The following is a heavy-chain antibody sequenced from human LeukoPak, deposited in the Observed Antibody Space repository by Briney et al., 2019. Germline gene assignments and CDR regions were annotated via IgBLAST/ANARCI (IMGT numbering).Heavy chain of an antibody. CDR3: AGGSGRDYYYYYGMDV. J-gene: IGHJ6*04. CDR1: GGSISSYY. CDR2: IYYSGST. Sequence: SETLSLTCTVSGGSISSYYWSWIRQPPGKGLGWIGYIYYSGSTNYNPSLKSRVTISVDTSKNQFSLKLSSVAAADTAVYYCAGGSGRDYYYYYGMDVWGKGTTVTVSS. V-gene: IGHV4-59*01. D-gene: IGHD3-10*01.